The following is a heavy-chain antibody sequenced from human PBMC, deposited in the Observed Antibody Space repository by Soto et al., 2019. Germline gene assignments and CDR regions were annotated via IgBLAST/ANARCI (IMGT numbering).Heavy chain of an antibody. V-gene: IGHV1-18*01. CDR1: GYTFTSYG. CDR3: ARALVPRYYDSSPHWFDP. CDR2: ISAYNGNT. Sequence: QVQLVQSGAEVKKPGASVKVSCKASGYTFTSYGISWVRQAPGQGLEWMGWISAYNGNTNYAQKLQGRVTMPTDTSTSTAYMELRSLRSDDTAVYYCARALVPRYYDSSPHWFDPWGQGTLVTVSS. J-gene: IGHJ5*02. D-gene: IGHD3-22*01.